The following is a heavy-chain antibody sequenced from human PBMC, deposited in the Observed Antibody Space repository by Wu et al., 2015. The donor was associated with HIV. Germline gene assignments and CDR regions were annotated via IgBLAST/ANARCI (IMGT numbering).Heavy chain of an antibody. CDR1: GYTVNTYY. CDR2: INPNSGGT. D-gene: IGHD2-21*02. J-gene: IGHJ4*02. V-gene: IGHV1-2*02. Sequence: QVQLVQSGPEVKKPGASVKVSCKTSGYTVNTYYIHWLRQAPGQGLEWMGWINPNSGGTNYAQKFQGRVTMTRDMSISTAYMEMSGLRSDDTAVYYCATDFDGAQFSFYYFDYWGQGALVTVSS. CDR3: ATDFDGAQFSFYYFDY.